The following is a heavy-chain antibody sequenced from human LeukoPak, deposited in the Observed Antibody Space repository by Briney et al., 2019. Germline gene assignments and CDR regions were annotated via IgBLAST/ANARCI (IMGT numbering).Heavy chain of an antibody. V-gene: IGHV4-39*02. CDR1: GFTFSSYA. CDR3: ARDSGTGVPSAGIVLGWFDP. J-gene: IGHJ5*02. Sequence: PGGSLRLSCAASGFTFSSYAMSWVRQPPGKGLEWIGSIYYNGKTYYNPSLKSRLTISVDMSKSRFSLELTSVTAADTAFYYCARDSGTGVPSAGIVLGWFDPWGQGTLVTVSS. CDR2: IYYNGKT. D-gene: IGHD5/OR15-5a*01.